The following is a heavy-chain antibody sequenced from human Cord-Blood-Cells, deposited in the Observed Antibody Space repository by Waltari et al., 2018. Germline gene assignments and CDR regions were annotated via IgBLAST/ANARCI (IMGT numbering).Heavy chain of an antibody. J-gene: IGHJ5*02. V-gene: IGHV4-38-2*02. CDR3: ARAYSNWFDP. Sequence: QVQLQESGPGLVKPSETLSLTCTVSGYSISSGYYWGWIRQPPGKGLEWIGSIYHSGSTYYHPSLKSRVTISVDTSKNQFSLKLSSVTAADTAVYYCARAYSNWFDPWGQGTLVTVSS. CDR2: IYHSGST. CDR1: GYSISSGYY. D-gene: IGHD4-4*01.